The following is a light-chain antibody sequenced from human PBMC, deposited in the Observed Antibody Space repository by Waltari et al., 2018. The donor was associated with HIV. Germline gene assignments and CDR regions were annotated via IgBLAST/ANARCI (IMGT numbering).Light chain of an antibody. Sequence: QSALTQPASVSGSLGQSITISCIGSSSDIGTYNHVSWYQQYPDKAPLLLIRDVHTRHSGIPFRFSASKSGKTATLTISGLQAEDEADYYCSSYITTGTILFGGGTKVTVL. CDR3: SSYITTGTIL. CDR1: SSDIGTYNH. J-gene: IGLJ3*02. V-gene: IGLV2-14*03. CDR2: DVH.